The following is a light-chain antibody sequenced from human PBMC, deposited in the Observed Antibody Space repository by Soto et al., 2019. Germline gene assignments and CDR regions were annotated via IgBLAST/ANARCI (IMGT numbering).Light chain of an antibody. Sequence: QSALTQPASVSGSPGQSSTISCTGTSSDVGGYNYGSWYQQHPGKAPKLMIYDVSDRPSGVSNRFSGSKSGNTASLTISGLQAEDEADYYCSSYTSSSTLLFGGGTKVTVL. V-gene: IGLV2-14*03. CDR3: SSYTSSSTLL. J-gene: IGLJ2*01. CDR2: DVS. CDR1: SSDVGGYNY.